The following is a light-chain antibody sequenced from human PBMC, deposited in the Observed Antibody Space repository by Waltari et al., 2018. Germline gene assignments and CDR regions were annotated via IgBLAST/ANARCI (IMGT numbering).Light chain of an antibody. J-gene: IGLJ2*01. CDR1: SSDVGGYNY. V-gene: IGLV2-8*01. CDR3: SSFAGTNIFVV. CDR2: EVN. Sequence: QSALTQPPSASGSPAQSVTISCTGTSSDVGGYNYVSWYQQHPGKAPKLMIYEVNKRPSGVPDRFSGSKSGNTASLTVSGLQADDEADYYCSSFAGTNIFVVFGGGTKLTVL.